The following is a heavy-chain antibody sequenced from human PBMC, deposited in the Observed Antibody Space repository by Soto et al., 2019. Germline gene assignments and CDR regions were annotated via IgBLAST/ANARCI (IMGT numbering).Heavy chain of an antibody. CDR3: ASNMITFGGVFHY. Sequence: GASVKVSCKASVCTFSSYAISWVRQAPGQGLEWMGGIIPIFGTANYAQKFQGRVTITADKSTSTAYMELSSLRSEDTAVYYCASNMITFGGVFHYWGQGTLVTVSS. J-gene: IGHJ4*02. CDR2: IIPIFGTA. CDR1: VCTFSSYA. D-gene: IGHD3-16*01. V-gene: IGHV1-69*06.